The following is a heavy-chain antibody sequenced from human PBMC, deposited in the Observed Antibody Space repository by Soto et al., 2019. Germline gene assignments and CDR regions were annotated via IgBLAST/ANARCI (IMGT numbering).Heavy chain of an antibody. Sequence: ASVKFFCKSSGYTLSSYGMHWVLQAPGQRLEWMGWINAGYGNTKSSQKFQDRVTISRDTSASTAYMELTSLRSEDTAVYYCARDTGDGTFDFCGQGTLVTFSS. V-gene: IGHV1-3*01. D-gene: IGHD7-27*01. CDR2: INAGYGNT. CDR1: GYTLSSYG. CDR3: ARDTGDGTFDF. J-gene: IGHJ4*02.